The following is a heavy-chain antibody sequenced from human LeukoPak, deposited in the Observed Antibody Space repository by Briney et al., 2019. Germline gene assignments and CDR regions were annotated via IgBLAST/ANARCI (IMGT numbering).Heavy chain of an antibody. Sequence: GGSLRLSCAASGLTFSSYAMTWVRQAPGQGLEWVSVIYSGGSAYYADSVKGRFTISRDNSKNTLYLQMNSLRAEDMAVYFCASNGVLITGTTDGFAIWGQGTMVTVSS. J-gene: IGHJ3*02. CDR1: GLTFSSYA. CDR2: IYSGGSA. V-gene: IGHV3-53*01. CDR3: ASNGVLITGTTDGFAI. D-gene: IGHD1-7*01.